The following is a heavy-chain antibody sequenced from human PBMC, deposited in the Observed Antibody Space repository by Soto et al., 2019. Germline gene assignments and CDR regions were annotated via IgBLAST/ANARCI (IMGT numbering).Heavy chain of an antibody. CDR3: ARDLGSGYDPGDY. V-gene: IGHV1-69*13. CDR1: GYTFTGYY. J-gene: IGHJ4*02. D-gene: IGHD5-12*01. Sequence: SVKVSCTASGYTFTGYYMHWVRQAPGQGLEWMGGIIPMFGRPNYAQKFQGRVTITADESTSTAYMELSSLRSEDTAVFYCARDLGSGYDPGDYWGQGTLVTVSS. CDR2: IIPMFGRP.